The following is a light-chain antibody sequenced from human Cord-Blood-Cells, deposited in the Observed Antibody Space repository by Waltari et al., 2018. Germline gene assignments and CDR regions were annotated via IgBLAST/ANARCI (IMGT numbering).Light chain of an antibody. CDR2: EGS. CDR3: CSYAGSSTLV. CDR1: SSDVGRFNL. Sequence: QSALTQPASVSGSPGQSITISCPGTSSDVGRFNLVSWYQQQPGKAPKLMIYEGSKRPSGVSNRFSGSKSGNTASLTISGLQAEDEADYYCCSYAGSSTLVFGGGTKLTVL. V-gene: IGLV2-23*01. J-gene: IGLJ3*02.